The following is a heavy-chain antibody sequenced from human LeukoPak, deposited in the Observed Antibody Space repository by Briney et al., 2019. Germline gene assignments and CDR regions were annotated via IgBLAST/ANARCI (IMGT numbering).Heavy chain of an antibody. CDR1: GGSISSSSYY. CDR3: ARDRGIAAAGTPERDAFDI. CDR2: IYYSGST. D-gene: IGHD6-13*01. V-gene: IGHV4-39*07. Sequence: SETLSLTCTVSGGSISSSSYYWGWIRQPPGKGLEWIGSIYYSGSTYYNPSLKSRVTISVDTSKNQFSLKLSSVTAADTAVYYCARDRGIAAAGTPERDAFDIWGQGTMVTVSS. J-gene: IGHJ3*02.